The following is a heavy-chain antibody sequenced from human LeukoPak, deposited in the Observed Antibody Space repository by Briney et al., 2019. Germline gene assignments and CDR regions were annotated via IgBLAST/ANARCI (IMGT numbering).Heavy chain of an antibody. CDR2: INPNSGGT. CDR1: GYTFTGYY. CDR3: RRHPYIAAGTWGTWGNAFSI. Sequence: ASVKISCKASGYTFTGYYMHWVRQAPGPGLEWMARINPNSGGTNYAQKFQGRFTMTRDTSISTAYMELSRLRSDDTDVYYCRRHPYIAAGTWGTWGNAFSIWCQGTMVSVSS. D-gene: IGHD6-13*01. V-gene: IGHV1-2*05. J-gene: IGHJ3*02.